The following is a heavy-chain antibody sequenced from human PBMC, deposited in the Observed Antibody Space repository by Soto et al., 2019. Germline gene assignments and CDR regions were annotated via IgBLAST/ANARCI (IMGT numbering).Heavy chain of an antibody. J-gene: IGHJ4*02. CDR2: ISGSGGST. Sequence: GGSLRLSCAASGFTFSSYAMSWVRQAPGKGLEWVSAISGSGGSTYYADSVKGRFTISRDNSKNTLYLQMNSLRAEDTAVYYCAKGYYDILTGYYPNFDYWGQGTLVTVAS. CDR1: GFTFSSYA. CDR3: AKGYYDILTGYYPNFDY. D-gene: IGHD3-9*01. V-gene: IGHV3-23*01.